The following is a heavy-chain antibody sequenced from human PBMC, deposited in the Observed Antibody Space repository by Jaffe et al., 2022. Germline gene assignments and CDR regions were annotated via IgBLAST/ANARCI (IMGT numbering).Heavy chain of an antibody. D-gene: IGHD6-19*01. J-gene: IGHJ3*02. CDR3: TRHRGSGWYVATSDAFDI. Sequence: EVQLVESGGGLVQPGGSLKLSCAASGFTFSGSAMHWVRQASGKGLEWVGRIRSKANSYATAYAASVKGRFTISRDDSKNTAYLQMNSLKTEDTAVYYCTRHRGSGWYVATSDAFDIWGQGTMVTVSS. V-gene: IGHV3-73*02. CDR1: GFTFSGSA. CDR2: IRSKANSYAT.